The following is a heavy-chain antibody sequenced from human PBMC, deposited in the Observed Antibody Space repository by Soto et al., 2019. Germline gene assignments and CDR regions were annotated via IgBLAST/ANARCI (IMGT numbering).Heavy chain of an antibody. CDR1: GFIFSSYA. J-gene: IGHJ4*02. V-gene: IGHV3-23*01. CDR2: ISGRGGST. Sequence: EVQLLESGGGMVQPGGSLRLSCAAPGFIFSSYAMTWVRLAPGKGLEWVSGISGRGGSTFYADSVKGRFTLSRDNAKNMVYLQANSLKAEDTAVYYCVRVAGSGGFYDYWGQGTLVTVSS. CDR3: VRVAGSGGFYDY. D-gene: IGHD3-10*01.